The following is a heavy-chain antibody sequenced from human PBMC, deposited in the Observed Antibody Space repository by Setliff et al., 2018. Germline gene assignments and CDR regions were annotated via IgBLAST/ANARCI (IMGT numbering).Heavy chain of an antibody. D-gene: IGHD6-19*01. J-gene: IGHJ5*02. Sequence: SETLSLTCTVSDGSSSSHYWSWIRQPPGKGLEWIGYIHFSGTTNYNPSLKSRVTLSLDTSKNQFSLELSSVTAADTAMYYCARDTSSDWAAWFDPWSQGILVTVSS. CDR2: IHFSGTT. V-gene: IGHV4-59*11. CDR3: ARDTSSDWAAWFDP. CDR1: DGSSSSHY.